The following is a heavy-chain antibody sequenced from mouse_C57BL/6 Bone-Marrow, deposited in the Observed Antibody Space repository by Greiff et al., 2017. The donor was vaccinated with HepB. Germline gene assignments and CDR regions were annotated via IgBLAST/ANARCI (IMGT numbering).Heavy chain of an antibody. CDR3: ARASYYSNPFAY. J-gene: IGHJ3*01. CDR2: ISDGGSYT. CDR1: GFTFSSYA. V-gene: IGHV5-4*03. Sequence: EVNVVESGGGLVKPGGSLKLSCAASGFTFSSYAMSWVRQTPEKRLEWVATISDGGSYTYYPDNVKGRFTISRDNAKNNLYLQMSHLKSEDTAMYYCARASYYSNPFAYWGQGTLVTVSA. D-gene: IGHD2-5*01.